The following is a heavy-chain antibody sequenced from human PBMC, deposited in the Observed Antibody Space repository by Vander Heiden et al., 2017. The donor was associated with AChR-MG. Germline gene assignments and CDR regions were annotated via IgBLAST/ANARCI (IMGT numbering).Heavy chain of an antibody. CDR2: IGSAGET. Sequence: EVQLVEPGGGLVQPGGSLSLSCAASGFTFSSSDMPWVRQVTGKGLEWVSSIGSAGETFYLGSVKGRFTISRENAKNSLYLQMNSLGAGDTAVYYCATANPGNFDYWGQGTLVTVSS. J-gene: IGHJ4*02. CDR1: GFTFSSSD. D-gene: IGHD1-26*01. V-gene: IGHV3-13*01. CDR3: ATANPGNFDY.